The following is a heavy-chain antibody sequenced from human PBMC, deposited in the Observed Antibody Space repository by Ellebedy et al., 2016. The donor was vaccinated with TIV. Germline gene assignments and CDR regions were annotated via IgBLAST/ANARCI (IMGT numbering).Heavy chain of an antibody. CDR2: IYSSGLN. J-gene: IGHJ3*02. Sequence: MPSETLSLTCTVSGGSIKSDPYYWGWIRPPQGKGLEWVGSIYSSGLNFSSPSLKSRVTISVDTSTNQFSLSLSSVTAADTALYFCARILPVSYSTAFDIWGPGTMVTISS. CDR3: ARILPVSYSTAFDI. V-gene: IGHV4-39*07. CDR1: GGSIKSDPYY. D-gene: IGHD6-13*01.